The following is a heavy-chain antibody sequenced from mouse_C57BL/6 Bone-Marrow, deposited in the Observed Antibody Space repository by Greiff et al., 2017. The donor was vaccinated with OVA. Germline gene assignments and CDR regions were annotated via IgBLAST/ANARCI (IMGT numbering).Heavy chain of an antibody. CDR2: ISYDGSN. Sequence: EVQLQQSGPGLVKPSQSLSLTCSVTGYSITSGYYWNWIRQFPGNKLEWMGYISYDGSNNYNPSLKNRITITRDTSKNPLFLQLNSVTTEDTATYYCAGGTTVVGYFDYWGQGTTLTVSS. CDR1: GYSITSGYY. V-gene: IGHV3-6*01. CDR3: AGGTTVVGYFDY. J-gene: IGHJ2*01. D-gene: IGHD1-1*01.